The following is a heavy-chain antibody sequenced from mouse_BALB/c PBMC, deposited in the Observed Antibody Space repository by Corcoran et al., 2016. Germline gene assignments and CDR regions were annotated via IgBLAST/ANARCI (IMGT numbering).Heavy chain of an antibody. CDR3: MRYGNYWYFDV. CDR2: INSDGSAI. Sequence: EVQLLETGGGVVQPGGSRGLSCEGSGFTFSGFWMSWVRQTPGKTLEWIGDINSDGSAINYAPSIKDRFTIFRDNDKSTLYLQMSNVRSEDTATYFCMRYGNYWYFDVWGAGTTVTVSS. D-gene: IGHD2-1*01. CDR1: GFTFSGFW. J-gene: IGHJ1*01. V-gene: IGHV11-2*02.